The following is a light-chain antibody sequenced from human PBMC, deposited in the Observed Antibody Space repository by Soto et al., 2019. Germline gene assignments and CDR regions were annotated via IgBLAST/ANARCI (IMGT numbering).Light chain of an antibody. J-gene: IGKJ1*01. CDR2: GAS. Sequence: IVLTQSPATVSVSPGGRATLSCRATQSVTTNLAWYQQKPGQAPRLLIYGASTRATDIPARFSGSGSGTEFTLTISSLQSEDFAVYYCQQYKKWPSWTFGQGTKVDIK. V-gene: IGKV3-15*01. CDR1: QSVTTN. CDR3: QQYKKWPSWT.